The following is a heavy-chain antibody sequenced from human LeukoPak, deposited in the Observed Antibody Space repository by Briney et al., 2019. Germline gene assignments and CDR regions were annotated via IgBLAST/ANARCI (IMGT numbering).Heavy chain of an antibody. CDR3: VREDTPATANY. V-gene: IGHV3-23*01. CDR2: ISGGGDIT. Sequence: GGSLRLSCAASGFNFANHAMSWVRQTPGKGLEWVSAISGGGDITYYADSVTGRFTISRDNSKDTLFLQMHSLRPGDTAVYYCVREDTPATANYWGQGTLATISS. CDR1: GFNFANHA. D-gene: IGHD2-21*02. J-gene: IGHJ4*02.